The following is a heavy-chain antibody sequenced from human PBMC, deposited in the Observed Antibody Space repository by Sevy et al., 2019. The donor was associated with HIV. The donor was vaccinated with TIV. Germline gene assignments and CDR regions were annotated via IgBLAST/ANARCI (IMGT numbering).Heavy chain of an antibody. CDR3: AREVGGFNWGPYYFDS. D-gene: IGHD3-16*01. CDR1: GFRFTDYR. Sequence: GGSLRLSCAASGFRFTDYRMSWVRQTPGKGLEWVATIKQDESEKYYVDSVKGAFVISRDNGKTSVSLQMNGLRVEDTALYYCAREVGGFNWGPYYFDSWGQGTLVTVSS. CDR2: IKQDESEK. J-gene: IGHJ4*02. V-gene: IGHV3-7*01.